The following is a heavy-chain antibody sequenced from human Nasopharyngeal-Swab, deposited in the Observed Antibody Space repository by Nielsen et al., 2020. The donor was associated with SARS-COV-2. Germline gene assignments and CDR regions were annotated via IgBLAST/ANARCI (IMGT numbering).Heavy chain of an antibody. J-gene: IGHJ6*02. V-gene: IGHV1-2*04. CDR2: INPNSGGT. D-gene: IGHD3-9*01. Sequence: WVRQAPGHGLEWMGWINPNSGGTNYAQKFQGWVTMTRDTSISTAYMELSRLRSDDTAVYYCARDLRLAPNYYYGMDVWGQGTTVTVSS. CDR3: ARDLRLAPNYYYGMDV.